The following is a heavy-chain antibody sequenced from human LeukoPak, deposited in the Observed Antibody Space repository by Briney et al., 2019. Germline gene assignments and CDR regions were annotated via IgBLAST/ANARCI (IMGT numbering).Heavy chain of an antibody. CDR1: GFTVSNNY. CDR2: IYSGGNT. J-gene: IGHJ4*02. CDR3: AKTTVVIITPSFFYFDY. Sequence: GGSLRLSCAVSGFTVSNNYMSWVRQAPGKGLEWVSIIYSGGNTYYADSVRGRFTISRDNSKNTLYLQMNSLRAEDTAVYYCAKTTVVIITPSFFYFDYWGQGTLVTVSS. V-gene: IGHV3-53*01. D-gene: IGHD3-22*01.